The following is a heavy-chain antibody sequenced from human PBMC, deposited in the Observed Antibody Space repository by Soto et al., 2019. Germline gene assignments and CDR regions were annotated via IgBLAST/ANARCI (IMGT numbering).Heavy chain of an antibody. CDR1: GDSVSSSSVT. CDR3: VRLIGNSWLDF. D-gene: IGHD1-26*01. J-gene: IGHJ5*01. Sequence: QVQLQQSEPGLVKPSQTLSLTCAISGDSVSSSSVTWNWIRQSPSRGLEWLGRTYYRSKWYNDYAESVKRRLTVNSXTSKNQFSLHLNSVTPEDTAVYYCVRLIGNSWLDFWGQGTLVTVSS. V-gene: IGHV6-1*01. CDR2: TYYRSKWYN.